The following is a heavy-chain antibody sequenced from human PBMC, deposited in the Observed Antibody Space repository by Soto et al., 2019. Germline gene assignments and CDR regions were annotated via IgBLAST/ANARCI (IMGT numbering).Heavy chain of an antibody. V-gene: IGHV3-23*01. CDR2: ISGSGGST. J-gene: IGHJ4*02. Sequence: PGGSQRLSCAASGFTFRSYAMSRVRQAPGKGLEWVSAISGSGGSTYYADSVKGRFTISRDNSKNTLYLQMNSLRAEDTAVYYCASADVPYYDILTGPYIWGQGTLVTVSS. D-gene: IGHD3-9*01. CDR1: GFTFRSYA. CDR3: ASADVPYYDILTGPYI.